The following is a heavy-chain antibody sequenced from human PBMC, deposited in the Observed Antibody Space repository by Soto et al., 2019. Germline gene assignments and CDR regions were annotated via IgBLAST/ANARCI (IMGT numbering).Heavy chain of an antibody. CDR2: ISYDGSNK. J-gene: IGHJ4*02. CDR1: GFTFSSYA. D-gene: IGHD6-6*01. CDR3: AREAARPGKFDY. Sequence: TVGSLRLSCAASGFTFSSYAMHWVRQAPGKGLEWVAVISYDGSNKYYADSVKGRFTISRDNSKNTLYLQMNSLRAEDTAVYYCAREAARPGKFDYWGQGTLVTVSS. V-gene: IGHV3-30-3*01.